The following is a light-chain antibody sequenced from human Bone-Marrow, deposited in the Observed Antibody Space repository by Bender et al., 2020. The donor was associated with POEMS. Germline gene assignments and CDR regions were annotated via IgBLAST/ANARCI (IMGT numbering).Light chain of an antibody. CDR3: QSYDNSLGGWV. CDR1: SSNIGKNYV. Sequence: GSSSNIGKNYVSWYQQLPGAVPKVLIYKNNERPSGIPDRFSGSKSGTSASLAITGLQAEDEGDYYCQSYDNSLGGWVFGGGTKLTVL. J-gene: IGLJ3*02. CDR2: KNN. V-gene: IGLV1-40*01.